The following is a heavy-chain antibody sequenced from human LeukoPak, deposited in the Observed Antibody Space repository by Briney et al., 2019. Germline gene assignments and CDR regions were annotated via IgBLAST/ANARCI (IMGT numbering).Heavy chain of an antibody. Sequence: SGTLSLTCTVSGGSISSYYWSWVRQPPGKGLEWIGYIYYSGSTNYNPSLKSRVTISLDTSKNQFSLMLNSVTLADTAMYFCARDGGRRGWFDPWGQGTLVTVSS. CDR2: IYYSGST. J-gene: IGHJ5*02. CDR1: GGSISSYY. CDR3: ARDGGRRGWFDP. V-gene: IGHV4-59*01.